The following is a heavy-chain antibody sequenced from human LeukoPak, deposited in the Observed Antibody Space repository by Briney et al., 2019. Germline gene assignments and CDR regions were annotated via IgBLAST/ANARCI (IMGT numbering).Heavy chain of an antibody. CDR2: INPSGFST. D-gene: IGHD6-19*01. CDR1: GYTFSSYY. V-gene: IGHV1-46*01. J-gene: IGHJ5*02. CDR3: ARDSSGWYHWFDP. Sequence: ASVKVSCKASGYTFSSYYIHWVRQAPGQGLEWMGIINPSGFSTSYAQKFQGRVTMTRNTSISTAYMELSSLRSEDTAVYYCARDSSGWYHWFDPWGQGTLVTVSS.